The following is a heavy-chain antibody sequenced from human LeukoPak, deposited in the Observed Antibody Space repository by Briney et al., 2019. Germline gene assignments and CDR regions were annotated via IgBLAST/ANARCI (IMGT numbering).Heavy chain of an antibody. Sequence: HPGGSLRLSCAASGFTFSSYGMSWVRQAPGKGLEWVSAISGSGGSTYYADSVKGRFTISRDNSKNTLYLQMNSLRAEDTAVYYCAKDNGARWNGPYFDYWGQGTLVTVSS. CDR3: AKDNGARWNGPYFDY. CDR1: GFTFSSYG. CDR2: ISGSGGST. V-gene: IGHV3-23*01. D-gene: IGHD1-1*01. J-gene: IGHJ4*02.